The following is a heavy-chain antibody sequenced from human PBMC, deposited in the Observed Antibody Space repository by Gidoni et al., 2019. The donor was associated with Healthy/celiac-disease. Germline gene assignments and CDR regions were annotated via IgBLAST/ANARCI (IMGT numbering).Heavy chain of an antibody. V-gene: IGHV3-7*04. Sequence: EVQLVESGGGLVQPGGSLRLSCAASGFTFSRYWMSWVRQAPGKGLEWVANIKQDGSEKYYVDSVKGRFTISRDNAKNSLYLQMNSLRAEDTAVYYCARDSGEAVAGRYYYYGMDVWGQGTTVTVSS. J-gene: IGHJ6*02. D-gene: IGHD6-19*01. CDR3: ARDSGEAVAGRYYYYGMDV. CDR2: IKQDGSEK. CDR1: GFTFSRYW.